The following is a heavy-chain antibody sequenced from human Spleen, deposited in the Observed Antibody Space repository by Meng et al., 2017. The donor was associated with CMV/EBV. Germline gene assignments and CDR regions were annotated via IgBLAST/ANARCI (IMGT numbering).Heavy chain of an antibody. V-gene: IGHV3-74*01. CDR2: INSDGSST. CDR1: GFTFSTYW. CDR3: ARRTGYYYYDMDV. Sequence: GESLKISCAASGFTFSTYWMHWVRQAPGKGLVWVSRINSDGSSTSYADSVKGRFTISRDNAKNTLYLQMNSLRAEDTAVYYCARRTGYYYYDMDVWGQGTLVTVSS. D-gene: IGHD6-6*01. J-gene: IGHJ6*02.